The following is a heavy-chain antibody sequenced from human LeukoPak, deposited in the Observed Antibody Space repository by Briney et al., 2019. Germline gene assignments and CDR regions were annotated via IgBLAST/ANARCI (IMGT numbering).Heavy chain of an antibody. CDR2: IYTSGST. Sequence: SETLSLTCTVSGGSLSSGSYYWSWIRQPAGKGLEWIRRIYTSGSTNYNPSLKSRVTISVDTSKNQFSLKLSSVTAADTAVYYCARVTYSSPDYYYYYMDVWGKGTTVTVSS. J-gene: IGHJ6*03. D-gene: IGHD6-13*01. CDR3: ARVTYSSPDYYYYYMDV. V-gene: IGHV4-61*02. CDR1: GGSLSSGSYY.